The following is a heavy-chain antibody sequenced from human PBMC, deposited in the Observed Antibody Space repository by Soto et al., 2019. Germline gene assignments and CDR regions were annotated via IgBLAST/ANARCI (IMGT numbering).Heavy chain of an antibody. J-gene: IGHJ3*02. CDR2: VYNSGST. D-gene: IGHD2-2*01. Sequence: QLQLQESGPGLVKPSETLSLTCTVSGGSISSSSYYWGWIRQPPGKGLEWIGRVYNSGSTYYNPSLKREVTITVATSMNQFSHKLSSVTAADTAVYYCAKTLGYCSSTSCYASVPVDFDIWGQGRMVTVSS. CDR1: GGSISSSSYY. CDR3: AKTLGYCSSTSCYASVPVDFDI. V-gene: IGHV4-39*01.